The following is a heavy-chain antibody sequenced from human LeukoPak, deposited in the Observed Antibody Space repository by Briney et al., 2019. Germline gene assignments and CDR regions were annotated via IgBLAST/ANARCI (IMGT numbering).Heavy chain of an antibody. D-gene: IGHD6-19*01. Sequence: PSETLSLTCTVSGGSISSSGHYWGWIRQPPGKGLEWIGSMYYTGSTYYNPSLKSRVTISVDTSKNQFSLKLSSVTAADTAVYYCARLTPRGMVSIAVAGTVDYWGQGTLVTVSS. CDR3: ARLTPRGMVSIAVAGTVDY. V-gene: IGHV4-39*01. J-gene: IGHJ4*02. CDR1: GGSISSSGHY. CDR2: MYYTGST.